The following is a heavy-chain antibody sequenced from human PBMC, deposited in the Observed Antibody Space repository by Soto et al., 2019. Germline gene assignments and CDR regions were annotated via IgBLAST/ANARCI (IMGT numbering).Heavy chain of an antibody. V-gene: IGHV3-33*01. CDR3: ARGGDIAAAGIAFDY. CDR2: IWYDGSNK. J-gene: IGHJ4*02. Sequence: QVQLVESGGGVVQPGRSLRLSCAASGFTFSSYGMHWVRQAPGKGLEWVAVIWYDGSNKYYADSVKGRFTISRDNSKNTLYLQMNSLRAEDTAVYYCARGGDIAAAGIAFDYWGQGTLGTVSS. CDR1: GFTFSSYG. D-gene: IGHD6-13*01.